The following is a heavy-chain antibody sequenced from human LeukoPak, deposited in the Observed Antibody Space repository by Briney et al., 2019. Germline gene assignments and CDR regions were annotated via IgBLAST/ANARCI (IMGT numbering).Heavy chain of an antibody. CDR3: ARANYRGWFDP. Sequence: GGSLRLSCAASGFTVSSNYMTWVRQAPGKGLEWVSVIFGGGSTYYADSVKGRFTISRDNSKNTLFLQMNSLRVEDTAVYYCARANYRGWFDPWGQGTLVTVSS. J-gene: IGHJ5*02. V-gene: IGHV3-66*01. CDR2: IFGGGST. CDR1: GFTVSSNY. D-gene: IGHD1-7*01.